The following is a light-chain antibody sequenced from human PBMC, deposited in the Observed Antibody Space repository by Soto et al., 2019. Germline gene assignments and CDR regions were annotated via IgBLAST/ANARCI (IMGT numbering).Light chain of an antibody. CDR2: GAS. V-gene: IGKV3-11*01. Sequence: IVLTQYPGTLSLSPGERASLSCSASQSVSSEKLAWYQQKPGQAPRLLIFGASNRATGIPARFSGSGSGTDFTLTVSSLEPEDFAVYYCQQRSNWPLTFGGGTKV. CDR1: QSVSSE. CDR3: QQRSNWPLT. J-gene: IGKJ4*01.